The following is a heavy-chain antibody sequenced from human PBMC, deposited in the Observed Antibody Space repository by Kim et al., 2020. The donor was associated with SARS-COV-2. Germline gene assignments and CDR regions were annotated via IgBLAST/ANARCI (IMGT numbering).Heavy chain of an antibody. CDR2: ISSSSSTI. D-gene: IGHD6-6*01. CDR1: GFTFSSYS. V-gene: IGHV3-48*02. CDR3: ARDPPRRIAARPNWYFDL. J-gene: IGHJ2*01. Sequence: GGSLRLSCAASGFTFSSYSMNWVRQAPGKGLEWVSYISSSSSTIYYADSVKGRFTISRDNAKNSLYLQMNSLRDEDTAVYYCARDPPRRIAARPNWYFDLWGRGTLVTVSS.